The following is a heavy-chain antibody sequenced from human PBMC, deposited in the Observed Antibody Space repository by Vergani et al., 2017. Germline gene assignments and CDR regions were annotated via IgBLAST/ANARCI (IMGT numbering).Heavy chain of an antibody. CDR2: IYYSGST. CDR3: AVQSITPNPFDYYYGMDV. Sequence: QLQLQESGPGLVKPSETLSLTCTVSGGSISSSSYYWGWIRQPPGKGMEWIGSIYYSGSTYYNPSIKSRVTIYVDTSKNQFTLKLSSMTAADTAVYYCAVQSITPNPFDYYYGMDVWGQGTTVTVSS. J-gene: IGHJ6*02. CDR1: GGSISSSSYY. D-gene: IGHD1-14*01. V-gene: IGHV4-39*01.